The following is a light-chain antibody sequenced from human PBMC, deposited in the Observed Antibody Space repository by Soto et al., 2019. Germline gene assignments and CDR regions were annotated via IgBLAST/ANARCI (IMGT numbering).Light chain of an antibody. CDR2: GNT. Sequence: QSVLTQPPSVSGAPGQRVTISCTGSSSNIGAGYEVHWYQHLPGKVPKLLIYGNTNRPSGVPDRFSGSKSGTSASLAITGLQAEDEADYYCQSYDTSLSASYVFGGGTKVTVL. V-gene: IGLV1-40*01. CDR3: QSYDTSLSASYV. J-gene: IGLJ1*01. CDR1: SSNIGAGYE.